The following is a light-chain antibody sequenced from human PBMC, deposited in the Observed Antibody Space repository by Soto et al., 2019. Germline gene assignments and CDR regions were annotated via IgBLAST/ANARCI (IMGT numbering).Light chain of an antibody. Sequence: EIVMTQSPATLSVSPGERATLSCRASQSVGSNLAWYQQKPGQAPRLLIYAASTRATGIPAMFSGSGSGTEFPLTISSLQSEDFAVYYCQQYNNWPPYTFGQGTKLEIK. V-gene: IGKV3-15*01. J-gene: IGKJ2*01. CDR1: QSVGSN. CDR2: AAS. CDR3: QQYNNWPPYT.